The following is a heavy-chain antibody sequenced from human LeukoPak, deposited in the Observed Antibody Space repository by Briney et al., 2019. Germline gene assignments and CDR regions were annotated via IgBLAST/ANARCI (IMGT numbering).Heavy chain of an antibody. CDR3: ARLVSITMVRGVDLYYFDY. CDR1: GGSISSYY. V-gene: IGHV4-59*08. Sequence: PSETLSLTCTVSGGSISSYYWSWIRQPPGKGLEWIGYIYYSGSTNYNPSLKSRVTISVDTSKNQLSLKLSSVTAADTAVYYCARLVSITMVRGVDLYYFDYWGQGTLVTVSS. J-gene: IGHJ4*02. D-gene: IGHD3-10*01. CDR2: IYYSGST.